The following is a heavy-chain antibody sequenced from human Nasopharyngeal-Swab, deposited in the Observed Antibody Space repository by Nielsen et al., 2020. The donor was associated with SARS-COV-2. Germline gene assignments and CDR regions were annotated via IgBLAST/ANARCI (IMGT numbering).Heavy chain of an antibody. J-gene: IGHJ6*02. V-gene: IGHV3-21*01. CDR3: ARDTPTYCSGGSCYSRYYYGMDV. D-gene: IGHD2-15*01. Sequence: GESLKISCAASGFTFSSYNMNWVRQAPGKGLEWVSSISSSSSYIYYADSVKGRFTISRDNAKNSLYLQMNSLRAEDTAVYYCARDTPTYCSGGSCYSRYYYGMDVWGQGTTVTVSS. CDR1: GFTFSSYN. CDR2: ISSSSSYI.